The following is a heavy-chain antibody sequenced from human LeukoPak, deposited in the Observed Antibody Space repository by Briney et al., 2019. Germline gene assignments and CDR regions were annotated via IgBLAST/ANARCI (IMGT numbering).Heavy chain of an antibody. CDR1: GFIFRSYA. CDR3: AKDATPYGSGRHYFDY. D-gene: IGHD3-10*01. J-gene: IGHJ4*02. V-gene: IGHV3-23*01. CDR2: IRCSGGST. Sequence: PGGSLRLSCGASGFIFRSYAMLWVRQASGKGWVWVLAIRCSGGSTYYADSVKGRFTISRDNSKNALYLQMNSLSAEDTAVYYCAKDATPYGSGRHYFDYWGQGTLVTVSS.